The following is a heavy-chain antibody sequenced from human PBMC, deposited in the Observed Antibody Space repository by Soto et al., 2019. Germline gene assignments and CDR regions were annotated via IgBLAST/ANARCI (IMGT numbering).Heavy chain of an antibody. Sequence: PGESLKISCQGSGCIFTTYWIGWVRQMPGKGLEWVAIIYPGHSDVRYSPSFQGQVTISADTSIRTAYLQWRSLKASDTAMYYCATTPYTSDFYMYYWGPRTLVTVSS. CDR3: ATTPYTSDFYMYY. J-gene: IGHJ4*02. V-gene: IGHV5-51*01. CDR1: GCIFTTYW. D-gene: IGHD3-16*01. CDR2: IYPGHSDV.